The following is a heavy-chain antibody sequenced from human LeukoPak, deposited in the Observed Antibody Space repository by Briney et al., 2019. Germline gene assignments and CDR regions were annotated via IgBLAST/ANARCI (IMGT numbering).Heavy chain of an antibody. CDR3: ARAHGSPSAVSDY. Sequence: GGSLRLSCAASGFTFNEYYMTWIRQAPGKGLDWVSHISQSGYTVSYADSVKGRFTISRDNAKNSVYLQMNSLRAEDTAVYYCARAHGSPSAVSDYWGQGTLVTVSS. D-gene: IGHD5-24*01. J-gene: IGHJ4*02. V-gene: IGHV3-11*01. CDR2: ISQSGYTV. CDR1: GFTFNEYY.